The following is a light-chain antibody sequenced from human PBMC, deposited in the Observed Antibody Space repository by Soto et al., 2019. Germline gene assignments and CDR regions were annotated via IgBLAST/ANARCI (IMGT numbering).Light chain of an antibody. J-gene: IGKJ1*01. CDR1: QSVSSS. V-gene: IGKV3-15*01. CDR2: GAS. CDR3: QQYNNWPPWT. Sequence: EIVMTQSPATLSVSPGERATLSCRASQSVSSSLAWYQQKPGQAPRLLIYGASTRATGIPARFSGSGSGTEFTLTISSLQSVDFAVYYCQQYNNWPPWTFGQGTKVEIK.